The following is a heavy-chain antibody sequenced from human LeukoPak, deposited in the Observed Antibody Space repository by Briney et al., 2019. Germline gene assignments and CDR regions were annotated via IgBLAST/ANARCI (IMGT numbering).Heavy chain of an antibody. CDR3: AINSRYGSGSYHVY. CDR1: GFTFSDYC. V-gene: IGHV3-11*01. CDR2: ISSSSNAI. J-gene: IGHJ4*02. D-gene: IGHD3-10*01. Sequence: GGSVRLSCAASGFTFSDYCMTWIRQAPGKGLECVSYISSSSNAIYYADSVKGRFTISRDNSKNTLYLQMNSLRAEDTAVYYCAINSRYGSGSYHVYWGQGTLVTVSS.